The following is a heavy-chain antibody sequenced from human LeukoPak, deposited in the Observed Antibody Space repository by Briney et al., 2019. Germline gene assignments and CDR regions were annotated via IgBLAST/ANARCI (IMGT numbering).Heavy chain of an antibody. CDR2: ISGSGGST. CDR3: AKDRTDPIAARWPYYFDY. D-gene: IGHD6-6*01. J-gene: IGHJ4*02. V-gene: IGHV3-23*01. CDR1: GFTFSSYA. Sequence: GGSLRLSCAASGFTFSSYAMSWVRQAPGKGLEWVSAISGSGGSTYYADSVKGRFTISRDNSKNTLYLQMNSLRAEDTAVYYCAKDRTDPIAARWPYYFDYWGQGTLVTVSS.